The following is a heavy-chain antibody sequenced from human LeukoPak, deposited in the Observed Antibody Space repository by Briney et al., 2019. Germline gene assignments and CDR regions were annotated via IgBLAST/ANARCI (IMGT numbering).Heavy chain of an antibody. CDR1: GFTFSSYA. CDR3: ARDGSIVGATTWFDP. J-gene: IGHJ5*02. D-gene: IGHD1-26*01. V-gene: IGHV3-30-3*01. CDR2: ISYDGGNK. Sequence: PGGSLRLSCAASGFTFSSYAMHWVRQAPGKGLEWVAVISYDGGNKYYADSVKGRFTISRDNSKNTLYLQMNSLRAEDTAVYYCARDGSIVGATTWFDPWGQGTLVTVSS.